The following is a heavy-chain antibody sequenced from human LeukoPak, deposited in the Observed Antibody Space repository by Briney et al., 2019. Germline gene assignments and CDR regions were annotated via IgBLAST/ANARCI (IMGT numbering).Heavy chain of an antibody. CDR2: ISSSSSYI. CDR3: ARLPRLLWFGELSDNWFDP. J-gene: IGHJ5*02. Sequence: AGGSLRLSCAASKFTFSNSVMSWVRQAPGKGLEWVSSISSSSSYIYYADSVKGRFTISRDNAKNSLYLQMNSLRAEDTAVYYCARLPRLLWFGELSDNWFDPWGQGTLVTVSS. CDR1: KFTFSNSV. V-gene: IGHV3-21*01. D-gene: IGHD3-10*01.